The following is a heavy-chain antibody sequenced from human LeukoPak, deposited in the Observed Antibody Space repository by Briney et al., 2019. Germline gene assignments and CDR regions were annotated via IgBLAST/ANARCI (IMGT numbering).Heavy chain of an antibody. V-gene: IGHV3-74*01. CDR2: INPDGSST. Sequence: PGGSLRLSCAASGFTFSSYWIHWVRQAPGKGLVWVSRINPDGSSTSYADSVKGRFTISRGNSKNTLYLQMNSLRAEDTAVYYCAKASTWLWGAALHFDYWGQGTLVTVSS. CDR3: AKASTWLWGAALHFDY. CDR1: GFTFSSYW. D-gene: IGHD5-18*01. J-gene: IGHJ4*02.